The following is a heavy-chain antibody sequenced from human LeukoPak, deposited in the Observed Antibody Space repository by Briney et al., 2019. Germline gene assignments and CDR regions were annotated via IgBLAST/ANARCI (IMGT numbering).Heavy chain of an antibody. CDR3: ESKWVTYYYNSSAYHYPTDVFDI. CDR2: INPNSGGT. V-gene: IGHV1-2*02. CDR1: GYTFTGYY. Sequence: GASVKVSCKASGYTFTGYYMHWVRQAPGQGLEWMGWINPNSGGTNYAQKFQGRVTMTRDTSISTAYMELSRLRSDDTAVYYCESKWVTYYYNSSAYHYPTDVFDIWGQGTMVTVSS. J-gene: IGHJ3*02. D-gene: IGHD3-22*01.